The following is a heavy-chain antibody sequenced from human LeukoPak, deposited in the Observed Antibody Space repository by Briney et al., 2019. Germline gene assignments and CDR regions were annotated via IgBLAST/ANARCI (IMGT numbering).Heavy chain of an antibody. D-gene: IGHD2-21*01. Sequence: SETLSLTCTVSGGSINRSGYYWGWICPPPGKGLEWIGRIYYSGRTYYNPSLTSRVTISVDTSTKQLSLKLSSVPAPDTAVYYCARRSPACFFDFWGQGIMVTVSS. J-gene: IGHJ4*02. CDR1: GGSINRSGYY. CDR3: ARRSPACFFDF. V-gene: IGHV4-39*01. CDR2: IYYSGRT.